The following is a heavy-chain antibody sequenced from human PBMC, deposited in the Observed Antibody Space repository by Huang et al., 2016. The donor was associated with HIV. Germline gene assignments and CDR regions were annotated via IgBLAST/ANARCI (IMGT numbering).Heavy chain of an antibody. CDR3: ARDPYYSNRWKRNDASFL. J-gene: IGHJ3*01. Sequence: QVQLVQSGGEVMQPGASVRVSCKASGYDFGSYGMSWVRQAPGQGLEGLGGIGSDSRDTSSAQKCQGRVTMTTDTSTTTTDMELRSLRSDDTAMYYCARDPYYSNRWKRNDASFLWGQGTMITVSS. D-gene: IGHD4-4*01. CDR2: IGSDSRDT. CDR1: GYDFGSYG. V-gene: IGHV1-18*01.